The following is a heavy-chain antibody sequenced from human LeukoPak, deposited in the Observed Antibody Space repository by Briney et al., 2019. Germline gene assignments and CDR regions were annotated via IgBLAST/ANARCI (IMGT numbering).Heavy chain of an antibody. V-gene: IGHV3-48*01. Sequence: GGSLRLSCAASGFTFSSYSMNWVRQAPGKGLEWVSYISSSSSTIYYADSVKGRFTISRDNAKNSLYLHMNSLRAEDTAVYYCARDRGFWFDPWGQGTLVTVSS. J-gene: IGHJ5*02. CDR2: ISSSSSTI. CDR3: ARDRGFWFDP. CDR1: GFTFSSYS.